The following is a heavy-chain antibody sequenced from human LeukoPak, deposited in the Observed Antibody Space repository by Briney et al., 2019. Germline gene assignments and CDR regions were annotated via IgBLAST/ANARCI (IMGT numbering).Heavy chain of an antibody. CDR3: STGAYCSSTSCHEYFQR. CDR2: ISYDGSNK. CDR1: GFTFSSYA. D-gene: IGHD2-2*01. V-gene: IGHV3-30-3*01. Sequence: GGSLRLSCAASGFTFSSYAMHWVRQAPGKGLEWVAVISYDGSNKYYADSVKGRFTISRDNSKNTLYLQMNSLRAEDTAVYYCSTGAYCSSTSCHEYFQRWGQGTLVTVSS. J-gene: IGHJ1*01.